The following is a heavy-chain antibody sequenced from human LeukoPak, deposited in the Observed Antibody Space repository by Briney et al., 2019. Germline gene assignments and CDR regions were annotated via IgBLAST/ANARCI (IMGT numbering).Heavy chain of an antibody. Sequence: SETLSLTCTVSGGSISGYYWNWIRQPPGKGLEWIGNIYYSGSTNYNPSLKSRVTISVDTSKNQFSLKLSSVTAVDTAVYYCARGPVGGATYYDGDAFDIWGQGTMVTVSS. CDR1: GGSISGYY. V-gene: IGHV4-59*01. J-gene: IGHJ3*02. D-gene: IGHD1-26*01. CDR3: ARGPVGGATYYDGDAFDI. CDR2: IYYSGST.